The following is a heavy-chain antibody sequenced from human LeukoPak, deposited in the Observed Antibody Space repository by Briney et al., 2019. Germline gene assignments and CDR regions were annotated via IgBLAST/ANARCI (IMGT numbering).Heavy chain of an antibody. Sequence: SETLSLTCTVSGGSICSYHWSWIRQSAGKGLEWIGRIYPSGSTNYNPFLDSRVTMSIDSTRNQYSLKLNSVTAADTAVYCGVRVRDWDGSGMDVWGRGTTVTVSS. D-gene: IGHD2-21*02. V-gene: IGHV4-4*07. J-gene: IGHJ6*02. CDR3: VRVRDWDGSGMDV. CDR1: GGSICSYH. CDR2: IYPSGST.